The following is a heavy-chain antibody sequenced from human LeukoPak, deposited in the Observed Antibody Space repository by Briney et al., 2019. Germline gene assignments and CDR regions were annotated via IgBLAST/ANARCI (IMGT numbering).Heavy chain of an antibody. V-gene: IGHV4-39*01. D-gene: IGHD5-24*01. CDR3: ARMDGYNDFDY. CDR1: GGSISSSSYY. J-gene: IGHJ4*02. Sequence: KASETLSLTCTVSGGSISSSSYYWGWIRQPPGKGLEWIGSIYYSGSTYYNPSLKSRVTISVDTSKNQFSLKLISVTAADTAVYYCARMDGYNDFDYWGQGTLVTVSS. CDR2: IYYSGST.